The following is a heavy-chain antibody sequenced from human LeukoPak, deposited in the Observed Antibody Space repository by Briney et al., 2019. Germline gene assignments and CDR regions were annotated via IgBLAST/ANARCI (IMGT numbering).Heavy chain of an antibody. CDR1: GFTFDDYA. CDR2: ISGDGGST. CDR3: AEDYSSSSPLDY. J-gene: IGHJ4*02. Sequence: PGGSLRLSCAASGFTFDDYAMHWVRQAPGKGLEWVSLISGDGGSTYYADSVKGRFTISRDNSKNSLYLQMNSLRTEDTALYYCAEDYSSSSPLDYWGQGTLVTVSS. D-gene: IGHD6-6*01. V-gene: IGHV3-43*02.